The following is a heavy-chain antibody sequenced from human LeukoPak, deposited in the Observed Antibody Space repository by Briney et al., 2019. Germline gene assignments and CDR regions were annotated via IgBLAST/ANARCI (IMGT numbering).Heavy chain of an antibody. V-gene: IGHV3-30*18. CDR2: IGYDGRNK. J-gene: IGHJ4*02. CDR3: AKLVMTTVIIYFDY. Sequence: GGSLRLSCAASGFTFRNFGMHWVRQGPGKGLEWVTGIGYDGRNKYYADSVKGRSTISRDNSKNTLYLQMNSLRAEDTAVYYCAKLVMTTVIIYFDYWGQRTLVTVSS. CDR1: GFTFRNFG. D-gene: IGHD4-17*01.